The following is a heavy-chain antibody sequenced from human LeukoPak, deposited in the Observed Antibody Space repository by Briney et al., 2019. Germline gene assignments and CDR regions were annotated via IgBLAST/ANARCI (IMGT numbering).Heavy chain of an antibody. V-gene: IGHV3-23*01. Sequence: GGSVRLSCAASGFTFSSYDMRWVRQAPGKGLEWVSAISGSGGSTYYADSVKGRFTISRDNSKNTLYLKMNSLRAEGTAVYYCAKDGHDILTGYPRSGYYYYMDVWGKGTTVTVSS. CDR3: AKDGHDILTGYPRSGYYYYMDV. J-gene: IGHJ6*03. D-gene: IGHD3-9*01. CDR2: ISGSGGST. CDR1: GFTFSSYD.